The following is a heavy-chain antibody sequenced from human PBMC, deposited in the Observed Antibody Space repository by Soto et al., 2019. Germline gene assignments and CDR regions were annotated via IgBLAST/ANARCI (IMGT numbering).Heavy chain of an antibody. CDR3: AKDQVNYYGSGARYYYYYGMDV. D-gene: IGHD3-10*01. CDR1: GSTFSSYG. J-gene: IGHJ6*02. CDR2: ISYDGSNK. V-gene: IGHV3-30*18. Sequence: GGSLRLSCAASGSTFSSYGMHWVRQAPGKGLEWVAVISYDGSNKYYADSVKGRFTISRDNSKNTLYLQMNSLRAEDTAVYYCAKDQVNYYGSGARYYYYYGMDVWGQGTTVTVS.